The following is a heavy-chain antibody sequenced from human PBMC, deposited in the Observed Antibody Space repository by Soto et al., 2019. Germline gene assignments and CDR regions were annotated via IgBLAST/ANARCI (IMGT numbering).Heavy chain of an antibody. Sequence: EVQLVESGGGLVQPGGSLRLSCAASGFTVSTKYMSWVRQAPGKGLEWVSVINSGGSTFYAGSVRGRLTISRDNSKNTVNLQMNSLRAEDTAVYYCGRDPWAADYWGQGTLVTVSS. CDR3: GRDPWAADY. V-gene: IGHV3-66*01. CDR2: INSGGST. J-gene: IGHJ4*02. D-gene: IGHD3-16*01. CDR1: GFTVSTKY.